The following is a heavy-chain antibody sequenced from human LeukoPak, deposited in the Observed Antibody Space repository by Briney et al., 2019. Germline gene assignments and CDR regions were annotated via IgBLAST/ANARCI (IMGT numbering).Heavy chain of an antibody. V-gene: IGHV3-30*04. CDR1: GFTFSSYA. J-gene: IGHJ4*02. CDR3: ARDRTGSSSWHEFDY. D-gene: IGHD6-13*01. Sequence: GALRLSCAASGFTFSSYAMSWVRQAPGKGLEWVAVISYDGSNKYYADSVKGRFTISRDNSKNTLYLQMNSLRAEDTAVYYCARDRTGSSSWHEFDYWGQGTLVTVSS. CDR2: ISYDGSNK.